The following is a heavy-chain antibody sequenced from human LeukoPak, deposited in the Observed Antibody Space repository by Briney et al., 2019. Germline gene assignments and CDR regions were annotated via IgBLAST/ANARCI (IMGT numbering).Heavy chain of an antibody. Sequence: GGSLRLSCAASGFTFSNGWLSWVRQAPGKGLEWVGRIKSKIDGETTDYAAPVKGRLTISRDDSKNTLYLQMSSLKTEDTAVYYCTKGGADTGRFDIWGQGTMVRVSS. CDR3: TKGGADTGRFDI. CDR2: IKSKIDGETT. V-gene: IGHV3-15*01. D-gene: IGHD1-1*01. CDR1: GFTFSNGW. J-gene: IGHJ3*02.